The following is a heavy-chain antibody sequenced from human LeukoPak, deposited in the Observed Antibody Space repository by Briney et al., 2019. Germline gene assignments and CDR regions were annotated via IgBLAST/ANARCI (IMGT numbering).Heavy chain of an antibody. D-gene: IGHD3-3*01. CDR1: GGSFSGYY. CDR3: ARGELTIFGVVINDYFDY. CDR2: IYYSGST. Sequence: SETLSLTCAVYGGSFSGYYWGWIRQPPGKGLEWIGSIYYSGSTYYNPSLKSRVTISVDTSKNQFSLKLSSVTAADTAVYYCARGELTIFGVVINDYFDYWGQGTLVTVSS. V-gene: IGHV4-34*01. J-gene: IGHJ4*02.